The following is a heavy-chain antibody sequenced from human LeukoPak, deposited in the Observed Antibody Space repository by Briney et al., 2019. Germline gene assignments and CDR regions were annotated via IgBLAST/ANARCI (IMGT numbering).Heavy chain of an antibody. V-gene: IGHV3-48*03. CDR1: GFTFSTSE. J-gene: IGHJ3*02. D-gene: IGHD1-20*01. Sequence: GGSLRLPCAASGFTFSTSEMTWVRQAPGKGLEWIAYVASGGSPIYYADSVRGRFIISRDNAKNSLFLQMTSLRAEDTALYYCVREDNFDALDIWGQGTMVTVSS. CDR3: VREDNFDALDI. CDR2: VASGGSPI.